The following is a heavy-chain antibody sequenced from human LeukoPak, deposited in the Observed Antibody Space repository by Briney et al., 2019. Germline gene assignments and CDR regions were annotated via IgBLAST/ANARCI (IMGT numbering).Heavy chain of an antibody. V-gene: IGHV1-69*13. J-gene: IGHJ5*02. Sequence: SVKVSCKASGGTFSSYAISWVRQAPGQGLEWMGGIIPIFGTANYAQKFQGRVTITADESTSTAYMELSSLRSEDTAVYYCARVDLWSGYYSNWFDPWGQGTLVTVSS. D-gene: IGHD3-3*01. CDR3: ARVDLWSGYYSNWFDP. CDR1: GGTFSSYA. CDR2: IIPIFGTA.